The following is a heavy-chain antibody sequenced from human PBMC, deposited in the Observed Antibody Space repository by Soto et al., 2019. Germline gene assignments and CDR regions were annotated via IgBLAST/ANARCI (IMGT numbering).Heavy chain of an antibody. CDR3: AKGIVATILYYYYYGMDV. Sequence: GGSLRLSCAASGFTFSSYAMSWVRQAPGKGLEWVSAISGSGGSTYYADSVKGRCTTSRDNSKNTLYLQMNSLRAEDTAVYYCAKGIVATILYYYYYGMDVWGQGTTVTVS. V-gene: IGHV3-23*01. CDR2: ISGSGGST. CDR1: GFTFSSYA. D-gene: IGHD5-12*01. J-gene: IGHJ6*02.